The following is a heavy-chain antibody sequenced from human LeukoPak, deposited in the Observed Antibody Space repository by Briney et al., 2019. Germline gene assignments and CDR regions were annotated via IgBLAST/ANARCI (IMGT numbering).Heavy chain of an antibody. D-gene: IGHD1-26*01. V-gene: IGHV1-8*01. Sequence: GASVKVSCKASGYTFSSYDINWVRQATGQGLEWMGWMNPNSGTTGYAQKFQGRVTMTRNTSISTAYMELSSLRSEDTAVYYCHVGATRSPFDYWGQGTLVTVSS. CDR2: MNPNSGTT. CDR1: GYTFSSYD. J-gene: IGHJ4*02. CDR3: HVGATRSPFDY.